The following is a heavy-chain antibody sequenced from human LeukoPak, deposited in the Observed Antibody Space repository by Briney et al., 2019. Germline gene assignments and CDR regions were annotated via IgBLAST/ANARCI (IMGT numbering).Heavy chain of an antibody. J-gene: IGHJ4*02. V-gene: IGHV2-5*01. D-gene: IGHD3-22*01. CDR2: IYWNDDK. CDR1: GLSLSTSGVG. CDR3: AHSAYSYYDSSGYPDY. Sequence: ESGPTLVKPTQTLTLTCTFSGLSLSTSGVGVGCVRQPPGKSLEWLALIYWNDDKRYSPSLKSRLTITTENYKKKVVLTMTNMDPVDTATYYCAHSAYSYYDSSGYPDYWGQGTLVTVSS.